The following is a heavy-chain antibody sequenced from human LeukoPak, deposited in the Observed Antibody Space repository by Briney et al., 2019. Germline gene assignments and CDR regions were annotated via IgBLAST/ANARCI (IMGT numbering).Heavy chain of an antibody. CDR2: IYYSGST. V-gene: IGHV4-38-2*01. J-gene: IGHJ4*02. CDR3: ARHYYSSSSRDY. CDR1: GYSISSGYY. D-gene: IGHD3-22*01. Sequence: SETLSLTCAVSGYSISSGYYWGWIRQPPGKGLEWIGSIYYSGSTYYNPSLKSRVTISVDTSKNQLSLKLSSVTAADTAVYYCARHYYSSSSRDYWGQGTLVTVSS.